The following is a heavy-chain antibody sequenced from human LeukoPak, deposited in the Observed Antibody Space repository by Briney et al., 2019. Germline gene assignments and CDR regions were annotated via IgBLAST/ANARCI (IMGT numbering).Heavy chain of an antibody. J-gene: IGHJ3*02. V-gene: IGHV4-34*01. CDR2: INHSGST. CDR3: ARANRKGAIDI. Sequence: SETLSLTCAVYGGSFSGYYWSWIRQPPGKGLEWIGEINHSGSTNYNPSLKSRVTISVDTSKNQFSLKLSSVTAADTAVYYCARANRKGAIDIWGQGTMVTVSS. CDR1: GGSFSGYY. D-gene: IGHD2-8*01.